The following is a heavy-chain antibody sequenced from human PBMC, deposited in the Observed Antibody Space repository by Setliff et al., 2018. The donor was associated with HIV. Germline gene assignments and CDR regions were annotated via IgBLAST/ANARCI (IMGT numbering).Heavy chain of an antibody. CDR2: INTNTGNP. CDR1: GYIFTSYA. Sequence: ASVXVSCKASGYIFTSYAMNWVRQAPGQGLEWMGWINTNTGNPTYAQGFTGRFVFSLDTSVNTAYLQISSLKAEDTAVYYCAMRPPADYYYMDVWGKGTTVTVSS. CDR3: AMRPPADYYYMDV. V-gene: IGHV7-4-1*02. J-gene: IGHJ6*03.